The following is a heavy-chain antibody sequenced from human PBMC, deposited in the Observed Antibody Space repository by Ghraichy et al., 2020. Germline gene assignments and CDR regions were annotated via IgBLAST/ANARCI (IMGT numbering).Heavy chain of an antibody. CDR1: GFTFSSSS. CDR3: ARYDTQIGWFDP. V-gene: IGHV3-48*04. J-gene: IGHJ5*02. D-gene: IGHD3-16*01. Sequence: GGSLRLSCAASGFTFSSSSMHWVRQAPGERLEWLSYISSSSATIYYADSVKGRFTISRDNAKNSLYLQLNRLRAEDTAIYYCARYDTQIGWFDPWGQGTLVTVSS. CDR2: ISSSSATI.